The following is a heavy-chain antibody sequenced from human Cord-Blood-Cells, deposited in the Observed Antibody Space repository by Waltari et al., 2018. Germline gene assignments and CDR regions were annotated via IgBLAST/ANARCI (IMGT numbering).Heavy chain of an antibody. Sequence: EVQLVESGGGLVKPGGSLRLSCAASGFTFSSYSMNWVRQDPGKGLEWVSSISSRSSYIYDADSVKGRFTSSRDNAKNSLYLQMNSLRAEDTAVYYCARDPVTTVTYYFDYWGQGTLVTVSS. D-gene: IGHD4-4*01. CDR3: ARDPVTTVTYYFDY. CDR1: GFTFSSYS. V-gene: IGHV3-21*01. J-gene: IGHJ4*02. CDR2: ISSRSSYI.